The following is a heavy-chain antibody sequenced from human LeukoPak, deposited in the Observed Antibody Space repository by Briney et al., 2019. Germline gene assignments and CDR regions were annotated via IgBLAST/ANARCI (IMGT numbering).Heavy chain of an antibody. V-gene: IGHV3-53*01. CDR2: IYSGGST. CDR1: GFTVSSNY. Sequence: PGGSLKLSCAASGFTVSSNYMSWVRQAPGKGLEWVSVIYSGGSTYYADSVKGRFTISRDNSKNTLYLQMNSLRAEDTAVYYCARGDSSGILDYWGQGTLVTVSS. J-gene: IGHJ4*02. D-gene: IGHD6-19*01. CDR3: ARGDSSGILDY.